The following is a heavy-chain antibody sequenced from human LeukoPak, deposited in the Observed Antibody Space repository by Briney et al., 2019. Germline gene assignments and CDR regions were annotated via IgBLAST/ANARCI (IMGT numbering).Heavy chain of an antibody. Sequence: KASETLSLTCTVSGGSISSYYWSWIRQPPGKGLEWIGYIYYSGSTNYNPSLKSRVTISVDTSKNKFSLKLSSVTAADTAVYYCARLPYCYDSSGYYYYYGMDVWGQGTTVTVCS. V-gene: IGHV4-59*12. J-gene: IGHJ6*01. CDR1: GGSISSYY. CDR3: ARLPYCYDSSGYYYYYGMDV. CDR2: IYYSGST. D-gene: IGHD3-22*01.